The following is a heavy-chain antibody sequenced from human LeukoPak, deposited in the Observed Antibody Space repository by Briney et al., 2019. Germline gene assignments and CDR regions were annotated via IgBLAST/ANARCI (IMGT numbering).Heavy chain of an antibody. D-gene: IGHD3-10*01. CDR3: AKAGTMVRGVIITY. V-gene: IGHV3-23*01. J-gene: IGHJ4*02. Sequence: GGSLRLSCAASGFTFSSYAMSWVRQAPGKGLEWVSVISGRAGTTYYADSVKGRFTISRDNSKNTLYLQMNSLRAEDTAVYYCAKAGTMVRGVIITYWGQGTLVTVSS. CDR1: GFTFSSYA. CDR2: ISGRAGTT.